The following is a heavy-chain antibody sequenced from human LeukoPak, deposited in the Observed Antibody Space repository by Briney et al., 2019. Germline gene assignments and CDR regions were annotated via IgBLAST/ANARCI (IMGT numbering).Heavy chain of an antibody. CDR1: GGTFSSYA. V-gene: IGHV1-69*01. Sequence: ASVKVSCKASGGTFSSYAISWVRQAPGQGLEWMGGIIPIFGTANYAQKFQGRVTITADESTSTAYMELSSLRSEDTAVYYCARADNYGDSCDYWGQGTLVTVPS. J-gene: IGHJ4*02. CDR3: ARADNYGDSCDY. D-gene: IGHD4-17*01. CDR2: IIPIFGTA.